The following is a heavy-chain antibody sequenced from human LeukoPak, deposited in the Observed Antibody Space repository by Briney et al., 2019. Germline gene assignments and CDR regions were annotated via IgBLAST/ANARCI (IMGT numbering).Heavy chain of an antibody. J-gene: IGHJ4*02. V-gene: IGHV1-8*01. D-gene: IGHD2-2*02. CDR1: GYTFTSYD. CDR3: ARTSRRYCSSTSCYNFDY. CDR2: MNPNSGNT. Sequence: ASVKVSCKASGYTFTSYDINWVRQATGQGLEWMGWMNPNSGNTGYAQKFQGRVTMTRNTSISTAYMELSSLRSEDTAVYYCARTSRRYCSSTSCYNFDYWGQGTLVTVSS.